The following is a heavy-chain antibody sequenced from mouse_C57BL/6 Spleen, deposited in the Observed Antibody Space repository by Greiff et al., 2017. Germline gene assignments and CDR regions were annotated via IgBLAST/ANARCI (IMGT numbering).Heavy chain of an antibody. CDR1: GFTFSDYY. Sequence: EVKLVESEGGLVQPGSSMKLSCTASGFTFSDYYMAWVRQVPEKGLEWVANINYDGSSTYYLDSLKSRFIISRDNAKNILYLQMSSLKSEDTATYDCARDGGYYGGFDVWGTGTTVTVSS. J-gene: IGHJ1*03. V-gene: IGHV5-16*01. CDR2: INYDGSST. CDR3: ARDGGYYGGFDV. D-gene: IGHD1-1*01.